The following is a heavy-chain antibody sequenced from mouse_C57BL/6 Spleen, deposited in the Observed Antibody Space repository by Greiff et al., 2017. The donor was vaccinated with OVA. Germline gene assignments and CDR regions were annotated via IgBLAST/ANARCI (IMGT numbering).Heavy chain of an antibody. CDR1: GFTFSDYG. CDR3: ARRGYYYGSSYEGAMDY. Sequence: EVKLVESGGGLVKPGGSLKLSCAASGFTFSDYGMHWVRQAPEKGLEWVAYISSGSSTIYYADTVKGRFTISRDNAKNTLFLQMTSLRSADTAMYDCARRGYYYGSSYEGAMDYWGQGTSVTVSS. V-gene: IGHV5-17*01. CDR2: ISSGSSTI. J-gene: IGHJ4*01. D-gene: IGHD1-1*01.